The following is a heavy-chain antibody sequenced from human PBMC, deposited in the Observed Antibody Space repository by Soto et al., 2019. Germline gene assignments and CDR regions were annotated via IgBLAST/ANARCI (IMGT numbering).Heavy chain of an antibody. CDR2: TYYRSKWYN. J-gene: IGHJ6*02. D-gene: IGHD3-10*01. CDR1: GDSVSSNSAA. V-gene: IGHV6-1*01. CDR3: AREVLGYYYGSGVPPVRNYYGMDV. Sequence: PSQTLSLTCAISGDSVSSNSAAWNWIRQSPSRGLEWLGRTYYRSKWYNDYAVSVKSRITINPDTSKNQFSLQLNSVTPEDTAVYYCAREVLGYYYGSGVPPVRNYYGMDVWGQGTTVTVSS.